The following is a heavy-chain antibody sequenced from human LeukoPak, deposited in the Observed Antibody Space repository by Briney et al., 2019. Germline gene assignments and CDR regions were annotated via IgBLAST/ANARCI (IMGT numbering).Heavy chain of an antibody. D-gene: IGHD3-10*01. CDR3: ARAPSMVRGVRGAFDI. CDR2: IIPILGIA. V-gene: IGHV1-69*04. J-gene: IGHJ3*02. CDR1: GGTFSSYA. Sequence: SVKVSCKASGGTFSSYAISWVRQAPGQGLEWMGRIIPILGIANYAQKFQGRVTITADKSTSTAYMELSSLRSEDTAVYYCARAPSMVRGVRGAFDIWAKGQWSPSLQ.